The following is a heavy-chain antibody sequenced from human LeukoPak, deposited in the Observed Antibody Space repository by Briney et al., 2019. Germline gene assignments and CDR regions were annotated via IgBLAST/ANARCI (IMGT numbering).Heavy chain of an antibody. V-gene: IGHV3-15*01. CDR3: TTVHSSSWRDYYYYGMGV. J-gene: IGHJ6*04. CDR1: GFTFSNAW. D-gene: IGHD6-13*01. Sequence: GGSLRLSCAASGFTFSNAWMSWVRQAPGKGLEWVGRIKSKTDGGTTDYAAPVKGRFTISRDDSKNTLYLQMNSLKTEDTAVYYCTTVHSSSWRDYYYYGMGVWGKGTTVTVSS. CDR2: IKSKTDGGTT.